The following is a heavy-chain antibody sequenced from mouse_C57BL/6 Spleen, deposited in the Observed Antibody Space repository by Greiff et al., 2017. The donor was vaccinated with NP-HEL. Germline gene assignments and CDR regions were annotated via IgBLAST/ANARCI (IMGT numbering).Heavy chain of an antibody. CDR1: GFTFSDYG. CDR2: ISSGSSTI. D-gene: IGHD1-1*01. J-gene: IGHJ3*01. CDR3: ARNYYGSSRSFAY. V-gene: IGHV5-17*01. Sequence: EVKLMESGGGLVKPGGSLKLSCAASGFTFSDYGMHWVRQAPEKGLEWVAYISSGSSTIYYADTGKGRFTISRDNAKNTLFRQMTSLRSEDTAMYYCARNYYGSSRSFAYWGQGTLVTVSA.